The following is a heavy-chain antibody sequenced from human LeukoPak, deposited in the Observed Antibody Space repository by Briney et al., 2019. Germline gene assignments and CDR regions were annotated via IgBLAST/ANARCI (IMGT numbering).Heavy chain of an antibody. Sequence: GGSLRLSCAASGFTFSSYAMHWVRQAPGKGLEWVAVISYDGSNKYYTDSVKGRFTISRDNSKNTLYLQMNSLRAEDTAVYYCAKYSSSPDVDYWGQGTLVTVSS. CDR2: ISYDGSNK. V-gene: IGHV3-30-3*02. J-gene: IGHJ4*02. CDR3: AKYSSSPDVDY. D-gene: IGHD6-6*01. CDR1: GFTFSSYA.